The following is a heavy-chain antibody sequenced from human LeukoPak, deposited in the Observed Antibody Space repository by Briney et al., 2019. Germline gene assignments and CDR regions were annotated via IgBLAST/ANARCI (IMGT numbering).Heavy chain of an antibody. V-gene: IGHV3-11*01. CDR2: ISSSGSTI. D-gene: IGHD6-13*01. CDR3: ARDARQQLVERFDY. CDR1: GFTFSDYY. Sequence: GGSLRLSCAASGFTFSDYYMSWIRQAPGKGLEWVSYISSSGSTIYYADSVKGRFTISRDNAKNSLYLQMNSLRAEDTAVYYCARDARQQLVERFDYWGRGTLVTVSS. J-gene: IGHJ4*02.